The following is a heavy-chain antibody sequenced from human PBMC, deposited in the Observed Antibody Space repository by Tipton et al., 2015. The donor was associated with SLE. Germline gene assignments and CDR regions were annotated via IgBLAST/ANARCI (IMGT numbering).Heavy chain of an antibody. CDR1: GYTFTGYY. CDR3: ARELGAMDSSSWYGGLDY. D-gene: IGHD6-13*01. V-gene: IGHV1-2*02. Sequence: QLVQSGAEVKKPGASVKVSCKASGYTFTGYYMHWVRQAPGQGLEWMGWINPNSGGTNYAQKFQGRVTMTRDTSISTAYMELSRLRSDDTSVYYCARELGAMDSSSWYGGLDYWGQGTLATVSS. J-gene: IGHJ4*02. CDR2: INPNSGGT.